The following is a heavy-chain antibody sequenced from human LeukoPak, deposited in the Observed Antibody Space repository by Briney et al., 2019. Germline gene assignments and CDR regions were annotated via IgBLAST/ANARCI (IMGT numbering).Heavy chain of an antibody. Sequence: ASVKASCKASGYTFTGYYTHWVRQAPGQGLEWMGWINPNSGGTNYAQKFQGRVTMTRDTSISTAYMELSRLRSDDTAVYYCARGYCSSTSCSWYNWFDPWGQGTLVTVSS. V-gene: IGHV1-2*02. CDR3: ARGYCSSTSCSWYNWFDP. CDR1: GYTFTGYY. J-gene: IGHJ5*02. D-gene: IGHD2-2*01. CDR2: INPNSGGT.